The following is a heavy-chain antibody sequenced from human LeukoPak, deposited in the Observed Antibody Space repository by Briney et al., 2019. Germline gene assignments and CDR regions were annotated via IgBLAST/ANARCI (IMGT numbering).Heavy chain of an antibody. CDR3: AKARQLWLFDY. V-gene: IGHV3-9*01. CDR2: ISGNSGSI. Sequence: PGGSLRLSCAASGFNFDAYAMHWVRQAPGKGLEWVSGISGNSGSIGYAGSVKGRFTISRDNAKNSLYLQMNSLRAEDTALYYCAKARQLWLFDYWGQGTLVTVSS. J-gene: IGHJ4*02. D-gene: IGHD5-18*01. CDR1: GFNFDAYA.